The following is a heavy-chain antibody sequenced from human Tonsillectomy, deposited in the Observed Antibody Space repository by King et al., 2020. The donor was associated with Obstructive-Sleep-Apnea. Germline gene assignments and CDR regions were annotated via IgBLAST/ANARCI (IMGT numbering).Heavy chain of an antibody. V-gene: IGHV3-72*01. CDR2: TRNKANSYTT. J-gene: IGHJ3*02. D-gene: IGHD1-1*01. Sequence: VQLVESGGGLVQPGGSLRLSCAASGFTFSDHYMDWVRQAPGKGLEWVGRTRNKANSYTTEYAASVKGRFTISRDDSKKSLYLQMNSLKTEDTAVYYCARVTTVLVQDIWGQGTMVTVSS. CDR3: ARVTTVLVQDI. CDR1: GFTFSDHY.